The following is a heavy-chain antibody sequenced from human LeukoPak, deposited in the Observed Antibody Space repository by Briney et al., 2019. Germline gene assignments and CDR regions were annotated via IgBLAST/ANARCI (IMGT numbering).Heavy chain of an antibody. CDR1: GFTFSSYW. J-gene: IGHJ4*02. CDR2: IKQDGSEK. Sequence: GGPLRLSCAASGFTFSSYWMSWVRQAPGKGLEWVANIKQDGSEKYYVDSVKGRFTISRDNAKNSLYLQMNSLRAEDTAVYYCAREDAGYYNDSSGYYYYFDYWGQGTLVTVSS. D-gene: IGHD3-22*01. V-gene: IGHV3-7*01. CDR3: AREDAGYYNDSSGYYYYFDY.